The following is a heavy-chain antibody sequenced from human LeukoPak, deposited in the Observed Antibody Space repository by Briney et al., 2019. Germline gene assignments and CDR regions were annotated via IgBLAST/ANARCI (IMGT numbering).Heavy chain of an antibody. J-gene: IGHJ4*02. CDR2: ISGSGGST. Sequence: GGSLRLSCAASGFTFSSYAMSWVRQAPGKGLEWVSAISGSGGSTYYADSVKGRFTISRDNSKNTLYLQMNSLRAEDTAVYYCANAPRGYSYGSQGYWGQGTLVTVSS. CDR3: ANAPRGYSYGSQGY. V-gene: IGHV3-23*01. D-gene: IGHD5-18*01. CDR1: GFTFSSYA.